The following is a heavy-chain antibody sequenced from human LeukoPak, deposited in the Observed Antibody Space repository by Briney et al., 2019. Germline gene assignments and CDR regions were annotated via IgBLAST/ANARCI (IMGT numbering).Heavy chain of an antibody. D-gene: IGHD6-19*01. Sequence: PGRSLRLSCAASGFTFSSYGMPWVRQAPGKGLEWVAVISYDGSNKYYADSVKGRFTISRDNSKNTLYLQMNSLRAEDTAVYYCAKALSSGFDYWGQGTLVTVSS. CDR1: GFTFSSYG. J-gene: IGHJ4*02. CDR2: ISYDGSNK. CDR3: AKALSSGFDY. V-gene: IGHV3-30*18.